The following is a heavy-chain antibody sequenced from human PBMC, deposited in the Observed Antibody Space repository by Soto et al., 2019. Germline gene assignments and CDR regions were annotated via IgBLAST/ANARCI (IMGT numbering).Heavy chain of an antibody. D-gene: IGHD1-26*01. CDR2: IYHSGST. J-gene: IGHJ4*02. Sequence: SETLSLTCAVSGGSISSGGYSWSWIRQPPGKGLEWIGYIYHSGSTYYNPSLKSRVTISVDRSKNQFSLKLSSVTAADTAVYYCATIFGGNYNDYFENWSQGTLVTVSS. CDR3: ATIFGGNYNDYFEN. CDR1: GGSISSGGYS. V-gene: IGHV4-30-2*01.